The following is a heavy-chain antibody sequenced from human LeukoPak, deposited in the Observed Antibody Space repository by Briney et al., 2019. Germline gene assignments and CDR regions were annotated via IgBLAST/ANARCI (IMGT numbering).Heavy chain of an antibody. J-gene: IGHJ4*02. CDR1: GFTFSSYA. Sequence: GGSLRLSCAASGFTFSSYAMSWVRQAPRKGLEWVSAISGSGGSTYYADSVKGRFTISRDNSKITLYLQMNSLRAEDTAVYYCAKDLQYYYGSGTPFDYWGQGTLVTVSS. CDR2: ISGSGGST. CDR3: AKDLQYYYGSGTPFDY. V-gene: IGHV3-23*01. D-gene: IGHD3-10*01.